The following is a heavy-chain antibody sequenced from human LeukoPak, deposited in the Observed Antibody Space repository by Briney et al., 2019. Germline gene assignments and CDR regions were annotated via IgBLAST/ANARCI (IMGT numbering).Heavy chain of an antibody. CDR2: INAGNGNT. V-gene: IGHV1-3*01. CDR1: GYTFTSYA. J-gene: IGHJ4*02. CDR3: ARRYYDSSGYYYFGY. Sequence: ASVKVSCKASGYTFTSYAMHWVRQAPGQRLEWMGWINAGNGNTKYSQEFQGRVTITRDTSASTAYMELSSLRSDDTAVYYCARRYYDSSGYYYFGYWGQGTLVTVSS. D-gene: IGHD3-22*01.